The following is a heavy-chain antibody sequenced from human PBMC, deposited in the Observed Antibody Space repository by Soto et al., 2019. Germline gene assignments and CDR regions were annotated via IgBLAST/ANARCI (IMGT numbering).Heavy chain of an antibody. CDR2: IYHDGSNK. V-gene: IGHV3-30*03. CDR3: ARDPSYCSGGSCLAFDS. CDR1: GFTFSNYA. Sequence: QVQLVESGGGVVQTGRSLRLSCAASGFTFSNYAIHWVRQTPGEGLKWVAIIYHDGSNKYYADSVKGRFTISRDNSQNTVSVQINSLRAEDTAVYYCARDPSYCSGGSCLAFDSGGQGALVTVSS. J-gene: IGHJ4*02. D-gene: IGHD2-15*01.